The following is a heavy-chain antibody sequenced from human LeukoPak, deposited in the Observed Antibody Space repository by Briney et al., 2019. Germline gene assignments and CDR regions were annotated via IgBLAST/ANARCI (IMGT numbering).Heavy chain of an antibody. CDR2: IKQDGSEK. J-gene: IGHJ4*02. V-gene: IGHV3-7*03. Sequence: GGSLRLSCAASGFTFSSYWMSWVRQAPGKGLEWVANIKQDGSEKYYVDSVKGRFTISRDNAKNSLYLQMNSLRAEDTAVYYCAREDDILTGYPYFDYWGQGTLVTVSP. D-gene: IGHD3-9*01. CDR1: GFTFSSYW. CDR3: AREDDILTGYPYFDY.